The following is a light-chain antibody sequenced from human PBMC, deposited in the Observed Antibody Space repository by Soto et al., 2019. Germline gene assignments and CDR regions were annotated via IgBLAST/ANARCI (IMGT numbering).Light chain of an antibody. J-gene: IGKJ1*01. CDR2: KTS. CDR1: QSISSW. CDR3: QQYNDKWT. Sequence: DIQMTQSPSTLSASVGDRVTITCRASQSISSWLAWYQQKPGKAPNLLIYKTSSLQSGVTSRFSGSGSATEFTLTISSLQADDCGTYYCQQYNDKWTFGQGTKVEIK. V-gene: IGKV1-5*03.